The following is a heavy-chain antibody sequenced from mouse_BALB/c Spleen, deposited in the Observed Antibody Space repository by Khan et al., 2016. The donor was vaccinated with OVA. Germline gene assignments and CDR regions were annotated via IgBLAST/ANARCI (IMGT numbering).Heavy chain of an antibody. CDR3: TIRNYFGYTFDY. CDR2: ISPGSGDI. CDR1: GYSFTDYY. V-gene: IGHV1-77*01. Sequence: QVQLKQSGAELARPGASVKLSCKASGYSFTDYYINWVKQRSGQGLEWIGEISPGSGDIYYNEKFKGKATLTADKSSSTAYMQLSSLTSAASAVYYGTIRNYFGYTFDYWGQGTLVTVSS. J-gene: IGHJ3*01. D-gene: IGHD1-2*01.